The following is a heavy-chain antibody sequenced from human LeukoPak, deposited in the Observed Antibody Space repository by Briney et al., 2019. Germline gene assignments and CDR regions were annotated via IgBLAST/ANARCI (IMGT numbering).Heavy chain of an antibody. CDR1: GYTFTGYY. CDR2: INPNSGGT. V-gene: IGHV1-2*06. J-gene: IGHJ4*02. CDR3: ARCPTEGYDSSGYYLSYFDY. D-gene: IGHD3-22*01. Sequence: ASVKVSCKASGYTFTGYYMHWVRQAPGQGLEWMGRINPNSGGTNYAQKFQGRVTMTRDTSISTAYMELSRLRSEDTAVYYCARCPTEGYDSSGYYLSYFDYWGQGTLVTVSS.